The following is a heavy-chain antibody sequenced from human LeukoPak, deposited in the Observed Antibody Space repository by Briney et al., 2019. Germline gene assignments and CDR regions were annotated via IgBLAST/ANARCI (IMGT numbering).Heavy chain of an antibody. Sequence: PGGSLTLSCAASGFTFSSYGMHWVRQAPGKGLEWVAFIRYDGSNKYYADSVKGRFTISRDNSKNTLYLQMNSLRAEDTAVYYCANRDDYGDYGNDYWGQGTLVTVSS. CDR1: GFTFSSYG. D-gene: IGHD4-17*01. CDR2: IRYDGSNK. CDR3: ANRDDYGDYGNDY. V-gene: IGHV3-30*02. J-gene: IGHJ4*02.